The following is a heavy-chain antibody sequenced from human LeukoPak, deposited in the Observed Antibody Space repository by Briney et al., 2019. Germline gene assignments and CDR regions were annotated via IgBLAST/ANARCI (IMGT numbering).Heavy chain of an antibody. CDR2: IYYSGST. CDR1: GGSISSYY. J-gene: IGHJ4*02. D-gene: IGHD6-13*01. CDR3: ARLRSGGSWLTSYYFDY. V-gene: IGHV4-59*08. Sequence: SSETLSLTCTVSGGSISSYYWSWIRQPPGKGLEWIGYIYYSGSTNYNPSLKSRVTISVDTSKNQFSLKLSSVTAADTAVCYCARLRSGGSWLTSYYFDYWGQGTLVTVSS.